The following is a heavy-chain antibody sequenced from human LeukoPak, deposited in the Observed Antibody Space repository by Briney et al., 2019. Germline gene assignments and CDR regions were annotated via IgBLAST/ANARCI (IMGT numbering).Heavy chain of an antibody. J-gene: IGHJ4*02. V-gene: IGHV3-74*01. D-gene: IGHD4-17*01. Sequence: GGSLRLSCTASGFTFSGYSMNWIRQAPGKGLVWVARINPNGITTTYTDSVKGRFTISRDNAKNTLYLQMNSLRVEDTAVYYCARDFAGDRDYWGQGTLVTVSS. CDR3: ARDFAGDRDY. CDR1: GFTFSGYS. CDR2: INPNGITT.